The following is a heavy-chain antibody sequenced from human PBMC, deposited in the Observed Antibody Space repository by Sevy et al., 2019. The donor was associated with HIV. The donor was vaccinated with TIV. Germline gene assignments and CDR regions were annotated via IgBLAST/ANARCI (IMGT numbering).Heavy chain of an antibody. V-gene: IGHV3-23*01. J-gene: IGHJ4*02. Sequence: GGSLRLSCAASGFIFRTYAMTWVRQAPGKGLEWVSTISAGGGSVYYADSVKGRFTISGDNSNNRFYLQMNTLRAEDTAVYSCAREEITGFDYWGRGTLVTVSS. CDR1: GFIFRTYA. CDR2: ISAGGGSV. D-gene: IGHD3-16*01. CDR3: AREEITGFDY.